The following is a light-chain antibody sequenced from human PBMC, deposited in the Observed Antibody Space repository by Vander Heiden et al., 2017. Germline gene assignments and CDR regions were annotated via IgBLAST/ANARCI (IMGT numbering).Light chain of an antibody. CDR1: QSISSY. V-gene: IGKV1-39*01. CDR3: QQRDSTPLT. J-gene: IGKJ4*01. CDR2: AAS. Sequence: DIQMTQSPSSLSASVGDRVTITCRASQSISSYLNWYQQKPGKAPKLLIYAASSLQSRVPSRFSGRGSGTDFTLTISSLQPEHFATYYCQQRDSTPLTFGGRTKVELK.